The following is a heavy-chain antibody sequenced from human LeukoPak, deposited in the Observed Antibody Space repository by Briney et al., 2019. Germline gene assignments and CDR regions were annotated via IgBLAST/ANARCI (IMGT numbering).Heavy chain of an antibody. Sequence: AGGSLRLSCAASGFTFSSYSMNWVRQAPGKGLEWVSSISSSSSYIYYADSVKGRFTISRDNAKKSLFLQMNSLRAEDTAVYYCARRHYYGSGYAFDYWGQGTLVTVSS. CDR2: ISSSSSYI. V-gene: IGHV3-21*01. CDR1: GFTFSSYS. D-gene: IGHD3-10*01. CDR3: ARRHYYGSGYAFDY. J-gene: IGHJ4*02.